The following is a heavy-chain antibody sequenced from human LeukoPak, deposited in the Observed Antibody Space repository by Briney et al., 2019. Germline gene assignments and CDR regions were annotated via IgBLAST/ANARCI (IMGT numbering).Heavy chain of an antibody. CDR3: ARERESGSYDNSGPYSFGY. J-gene: IGHJ4*02. V-gene: IGHV1-3*01. Sequence: GESLKISCNGSHYTFTNYWIGWVRQVPGRGLEWMGWINAGNGYTKNSQKFQGRVTITRDTSASTTFMELSGLRFEDTAVYYCARERESGSYDNSGPYSFGYWGQGTLVTVSS. D-gene: IGHD3-22*01. CDR1: HYTFTNYW. CDR2: INAGNGYT.